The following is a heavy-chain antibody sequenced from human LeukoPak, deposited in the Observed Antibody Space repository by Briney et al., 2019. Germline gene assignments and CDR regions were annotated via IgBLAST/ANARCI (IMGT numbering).Heavy chain of an antibody. V-gene: IGHV4-59*08. Sequence: SETLSLTCTVSGGSISSYYWSWIRQPPGKGLEWLGYIYYSGSTNYNPSLKSRVTISVDTSKNQFSLKLSSVTAADTAVYYCARQGNYDFWSGYPLFDYWGQGTLVTVSS. CDR2: IYYSGST. CDR1: GGSISSYY. D-gene: IGHD3-3*01. CDR3: ARQGNYDFWSGYPLFDY. J-gene: IGHJ4*02.